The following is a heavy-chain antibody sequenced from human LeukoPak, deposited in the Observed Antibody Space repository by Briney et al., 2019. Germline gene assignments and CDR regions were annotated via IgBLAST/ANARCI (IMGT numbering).Heavy chain of an antibody. V-gene: IGHV4-30-2*01. Sequence: TLSLTCAVSGGSISSGGYSWSWIRQPPGKGLEWIGYIYHSGSTYYNPSLKSRVTISVDRSKNQFSLKLSSVTAADTAVYYCARVGRYCSSTSCYVDWFDPWGQGTLVTVSS. J-gene: IGHJ5*02. CDR3: ARVGRYCSSTSCYVDWFDP. D-gene: IGHD2-2*01. CDR1: GGSISSGGYS. CDR2: IYHSGST.